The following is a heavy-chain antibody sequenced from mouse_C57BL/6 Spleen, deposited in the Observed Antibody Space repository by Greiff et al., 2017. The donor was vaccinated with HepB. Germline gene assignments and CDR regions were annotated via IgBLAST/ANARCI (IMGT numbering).Heavy chain of an antibody. CDR2: IHPSDSDT. Sequence: VQLQQSGAELVKPGASVKVSCKASGYTFTSYWMHWVKQRPGQGLEWIGRIHPSDSDTNYNQKFKGKATLTVDKSSSTAYMQLSSLTSKDSAVYYCAMDSSGSGFAYWGQGTLVTVSA. V-gene: IGHV1-74*01. D-gene: IGHD3-2*02. CDR1: GYTFTSYW. J-gene: IGHJ3*01. CDR3: AMDSSGSGFAY.